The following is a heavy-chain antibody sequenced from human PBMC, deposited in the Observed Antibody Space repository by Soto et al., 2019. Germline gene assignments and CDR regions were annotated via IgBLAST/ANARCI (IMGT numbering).Heavy chain of an antibody. CDR2: IYYSGST. CDR3: ARGMRGYYGSGRSIDY. Sequence: PSETLSLTCTVSGGSISSSSYYWGWIRQPPGKGLEWIGSIYYSGSTYYNPSLKSRVTISVDTSKNQFSLKLSSVTAADTAVYYCARGMRGYYGSGRSIDYWGQGTLVTVSS. V-gene: IGHV4-39*01. J-gene: IGHJ4*02. CDR1: GGSISSSSYY. D-gene: IGHD3-10*01.